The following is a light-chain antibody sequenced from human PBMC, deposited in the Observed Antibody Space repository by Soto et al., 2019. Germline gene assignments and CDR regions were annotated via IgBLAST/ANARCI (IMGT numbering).Light chain of an antibody. V-gene: IGKV2-24*01. CDR3: MQATQFPWT. CDR2: KIS. Sequence: EIVMTPTPLSSGVTLGQPASIYCRSSESLAHSDGNTYLSWLHQRPGQPPRLLIYKISNRFSGVPDRFNGSGAGTDFTLKVSRVEPEDVGTYYCMQATQFPWTFGQGTKVDIK. J-gene: IGKJ1*01. CDR1: ESLAHSDGNTY.